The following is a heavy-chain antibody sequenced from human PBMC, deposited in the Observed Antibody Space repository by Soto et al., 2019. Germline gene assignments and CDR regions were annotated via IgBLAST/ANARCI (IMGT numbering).Heavy chain of an antibody. D-gene: IGHD1-1*01. CDR3: ARQVEVTYFDY. J-gene: IGHJ4*02. CDR2: IPYSGST. Sequence: QLHLQESGPGLLKPSETLSLTCTVSGGSISSSAYYWGWIRQPPGKRLVWIASIPYSGSTYYNPSLKSRVTISVDTSKNQFSLKLRSMTAADTAVYYCARQVEVTYFDYWGQGTLVTVSS. CDR1: GGSISSSAYY. V-gene: IGHV4-39*01.